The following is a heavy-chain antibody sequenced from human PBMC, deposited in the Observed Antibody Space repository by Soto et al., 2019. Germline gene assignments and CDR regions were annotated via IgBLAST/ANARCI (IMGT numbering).Heavy chain of an antibody. Sequence: PGGSLRLSCAASGFTFSSYAMSWVRQAPGKGLEWVSAISGSGGSTYYADSVKGRFTISRDNSKNTLYLQMNSLRAEDTAVYYCAKDQRPAYNWNSKLPLDAFDIWGQGTRVTVSS. J-gene: IGHJ3*02. CDR1: GFTFSSYA. V-gene: IGHV3-23*01. CDR2: ISGSGGST. CDR3: AKDQRPAYNWNSKLPLDAFDI. D-gene: IGHD1-7*01.